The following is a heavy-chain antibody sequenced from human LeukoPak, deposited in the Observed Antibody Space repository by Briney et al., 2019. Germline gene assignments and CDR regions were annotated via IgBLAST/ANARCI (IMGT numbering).Heavy chain of an antibody. CDR1: GGTFSHST. CDR2: IIPIFGTA. V-gene: IGHV1-69*06. CDR3: ARGAYSSSWYERGTIDY. D-gene: IGHD6-13*01. J-gene: IGHJ4*02. Sequence: GASVKVSCKASGGTFSHSTFTWVRQAPGQGLEWMGGIIPIFGTANHAQKFQGRVTITADKSTSTAYMELSSLRSEDTAVYYCARGAYSSSWYERGTIDYWGQGTLVTVSS.